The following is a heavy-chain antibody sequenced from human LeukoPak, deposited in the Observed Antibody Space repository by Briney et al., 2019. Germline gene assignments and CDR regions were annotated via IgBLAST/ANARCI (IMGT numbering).Heavy chain of an antibody. V-gene: IGHV3-30*02. Sequence: HPGGSLRLSCAASGFTSSRYGMHWVRQAPGKGLEWVAFIRYDGSDKSYADSVKGRFTISRDNSKNTLYLQMNSLRAEDTAMYCCAKIGAVAGHFDYWGQGTLVTVSS. J-gene: IGHJ4*02. CDR1: GFTSSRYG. CDR2: IRYDGSDK. CDR3: AKIGAVAGHFDY. D-gene: IGHD6-19*01.